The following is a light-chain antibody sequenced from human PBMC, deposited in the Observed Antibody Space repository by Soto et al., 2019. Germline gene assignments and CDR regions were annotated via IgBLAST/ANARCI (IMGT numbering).Light chain of an antibody. CDR1: QSVLYSSNNKNY. J-gene: IGKJ1*01. V-gene: IGKV4-1*01. CDR3: QXYYSTPPWT. CDR2: WAS. Sequence: DIVMTQSPDSLAVSLGERATINCKSSQSVLYSSNNKNYLAWYQQKPGQPPKLLIYWASTRESGVPDRFSGSGSGTDFTLTISSLQAEDVAVYYCQXYYSTPPWTFGQGTKVEIK.